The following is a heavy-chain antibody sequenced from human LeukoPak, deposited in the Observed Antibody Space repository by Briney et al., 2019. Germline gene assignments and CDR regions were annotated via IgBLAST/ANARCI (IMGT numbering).Heavy chain of an antibody. CDR1: GFTFSSYE. CDR2: IRSKAYGGTT. J-gene: IGHJ5*02. CDR3: TRARSVYSPHWFDP. Sequence: SLRLSCAASGFTFSSYEMNWVRQAPGKGLEWVGFIRSKAYGGTTEYAASVKGRFTISRDDSKSIAYLQMNSLKTEDTAVYYCTRARSVYSPHWFDPWGQGTLVTVSS. D-gene: IGHD2-8*01. V-gene: IGHV3-49*04.